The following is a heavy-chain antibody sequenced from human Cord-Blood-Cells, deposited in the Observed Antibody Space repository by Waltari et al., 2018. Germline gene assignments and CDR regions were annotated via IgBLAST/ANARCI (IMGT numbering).Heavy chain of an antibody. CDR2: MNPNRGNT. D-gene: IGHD6-13*01. Sequence: QVQLVQSGAEVKKPGASVKVSCKASGYTFTSYDINWVRQATGQGLEWMGWMNPNRGNTGYAKKCQGRGTITRNTSISTAYMELSSLRSEDTAVYYGARGSRAAAGDYWGQGTLVTVSS. V-gene: IGHV1-8*03. CDR1: GYTFTSYD. CDR3: ARGSRAAAGDY. J-gene: IGHJ4*02.